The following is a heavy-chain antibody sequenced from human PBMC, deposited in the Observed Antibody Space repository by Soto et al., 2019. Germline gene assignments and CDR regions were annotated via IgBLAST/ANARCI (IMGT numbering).Heavy chain of an antibody. V-gene: IGHV3-33*01. D-gene: IGHD2-21*02. CDR2: IWYDGSNK. CDR3: ARDFYCGGDCYSPTSEYFQH. J-gene: IGHJ1*01. Sequence: QVQLVESGGGVVQPGRSLRLSCAASGFTFSSYGMHWVRQAPGKGLEWVAVIWYDGSNKYYADSVKGRFTISRDNSKNTLYLQMNSLRAEDTAVYYCARDFYCGGDCYSPTSEYFQHWGQGTLFTVSS. CDR1: GFTFSSYG.